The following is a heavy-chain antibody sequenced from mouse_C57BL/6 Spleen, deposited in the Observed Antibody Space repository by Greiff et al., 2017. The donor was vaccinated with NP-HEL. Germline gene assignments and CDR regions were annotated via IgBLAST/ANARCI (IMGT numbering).Heavy chain of an antibody. CDR2: INYDGSST. CDR1: GFTFSDYY. V-gene: IGHV5-16*01. J-gene: IGHJ3*01. Sequence: EVQLVESEGGLVQPGSSMKLSCTASGFTFSDYYMAWVRQVPEKGLEWVANINYDGSSTYYLDSLKSRFIISRDNAKNILYLQMSSLKSEDTATYYCAREGYDEGFAYWGQGTLVTVSA. CDR3: AREGYDEGFAY. D-gene: IGHD2-2*01.